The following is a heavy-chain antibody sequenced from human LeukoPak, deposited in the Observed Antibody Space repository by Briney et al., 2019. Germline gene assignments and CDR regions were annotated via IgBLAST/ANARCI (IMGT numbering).Heavy chain of an antibody. Sequence: GESLKISCKGSGYIFTSYWIGWVRQMPGKGLEWMGIIYPGDSDTRCSPSFQGQVTISADKSISTAYLQWSSLKASDTAMYYCARSETYNWNYGNWFDPWGQGTLVTVSS. CDR1: GYIFTSYW. J-gene: IGHJ5*02. CDR3: ARSETYNWNYGNWFDP. V-gene: IGHV5-51*01. CDR2: IYPGDSDT. D-gene: IGHD1-7*01.